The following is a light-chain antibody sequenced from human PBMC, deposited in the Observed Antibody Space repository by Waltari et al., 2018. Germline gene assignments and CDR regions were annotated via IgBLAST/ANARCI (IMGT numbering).Light chain of an antibody. J-gene: IGKJ4*01. CDR2: DAS. V-gene: IGKV1-12*01. CDR1: QDINNC. CDR3: QQAKSFPHT. Sequence: DIQMTQSPSSVSASVGARVTLTCRASQDINNCLAWYQQKPGKAPNLLIYDASSLESGVPSRFSGSGSGADFTLTITSLQSEDFATYYCQQAKSFPHTFGGGTKVEIK.